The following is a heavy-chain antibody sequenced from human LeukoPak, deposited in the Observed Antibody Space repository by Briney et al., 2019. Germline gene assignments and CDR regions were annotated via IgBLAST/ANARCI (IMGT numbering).Heavy chain of an antibody. D-gene: IGHD3-10*01. CDR3: ARGRGITMVRGRYYMDV. Sequence: PSVTLSLTCAVHGGSFSGYYWSWIRQPPGKGLEWIGEINHSGSTNYNPSLKSRVTISVDTSKNQFSLKLSSVTAADTAVYYCARGRGITMVRGRYYMDVWGKGTTVTVSS. J-gene: IGHJ6*03. CDR1: GGSFSGYY. V-gene: IGHV4-34*01. CDR2: INHSGST.